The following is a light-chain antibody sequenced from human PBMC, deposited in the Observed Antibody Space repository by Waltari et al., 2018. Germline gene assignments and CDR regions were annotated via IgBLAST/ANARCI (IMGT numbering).Light chain of an antibody. J-gene: IGLJ2*01. CDR3: SAYTSSSTLGV. V-gene: IGLV2-14*01. CDR2: EVS. Sequence: QSALTQPASVSGSPGQSITISCTGTSSDVGGYNYVSWYQQPPGKTPKLIIYEVSNRPSGVSKRFSGSKSGNTASLTISGLQAEDEADYYCSAYTSSSTLGVFGGGTKLTVL. CDR1: SSDVGGYNY.